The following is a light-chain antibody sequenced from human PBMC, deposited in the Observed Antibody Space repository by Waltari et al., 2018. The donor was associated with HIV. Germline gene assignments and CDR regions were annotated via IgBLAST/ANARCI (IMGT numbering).Light chain of an antibody. J-gene: IGLJ2*01. CDR2: KDR. CDR1: TLPKQY. CDR3: QSSDISGNYWV. Sequence: SYGLTQPPSVPVSPGQTATITCSGDTLPKQYGYWYQQKQGHAPVMVMYKDRESPSGIPERFSGSSSATTATLTISGVQPEDEADYYCQSSDISGNYWVLGGGTKLTVL. V-gene: IGLV3-25*03.